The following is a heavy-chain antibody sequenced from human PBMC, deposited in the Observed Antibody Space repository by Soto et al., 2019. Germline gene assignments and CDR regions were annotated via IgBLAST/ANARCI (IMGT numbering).Heavy chain of an antibody. Sequence: GYLRLSWAASGFTVSTDAVSWVRQTPGKGLEWVSSISGSPSSTYYADSVKGRFTISRDNSKKTLFLQMSSLRAEDTAVYYCAKDGYDSSGDLYHFDHWGQGTRSPYPQ. CDR2: ISGSPSST. CDR1: GFTVSTDA. J-gene: IGHJ4*02. CDR3: AKDGYDSSGDLYHFDH. V-gene: IGHV3-23*01. D-gene: IGHD3-22*01.